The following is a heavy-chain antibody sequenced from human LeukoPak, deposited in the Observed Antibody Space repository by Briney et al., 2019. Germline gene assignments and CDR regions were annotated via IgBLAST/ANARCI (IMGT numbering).Heavy chain of an antibody. V-gene: IGHV3-21*01. D-gene: IGHD4-17*01. CDR2: ISSSSSYI. CDR3: ARPRDYGDYGFYYYYGMDV. J-gene: IGHJ6*02. CDR1: GFTFSSYS. Sequence: GGSLRLSCAASGFTFSSYSMNWVRQAPGKGLEWVSSISSSSSYIYYADSVKGRFTISRDHAKNSLYLQMNSLRAEDTAVYYCARPRDYGDYGFYYYYGMDVWGQGTTVTVSS.